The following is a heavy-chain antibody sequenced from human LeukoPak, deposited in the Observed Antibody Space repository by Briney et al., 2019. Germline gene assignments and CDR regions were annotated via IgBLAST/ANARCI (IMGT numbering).Heavy chain of an antibody. J-gene: IGHJ3*02. Sequence: GGSLRLSCAASGFTFSNAWMSWVRQAPGKGLEWVGRIKSKTDGGTTDYAAPVKGRFTISRDDSKNTLYLQMNSLKTEDTAVYYCASGIAAAGERAFVIWGQGTMVTVSS. V-gene: IGHV3-15*01. D-gene: IGHD6-13*01. CDR1: GFTFSNAW. CDR3: ASGIAAAGERAFVI. CDR2: IKSKTDGGTT.